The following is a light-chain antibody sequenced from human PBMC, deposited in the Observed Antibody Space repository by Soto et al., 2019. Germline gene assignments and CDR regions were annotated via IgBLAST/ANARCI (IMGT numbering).Light chain of an antibody. Sequence: DIQMTQSPSSLSASVGDRFTITCQASQDIKKNLNWYQQRPGKAPKLLIYKASTLKSGVPSRFSGSGSGTEFTLTISSLQPDDFATYYCQHYNSYSEAFGQGTKVDIK. J-gene: IGKJ1*01. CDR1: QDIKKN. V-gene: IGKV1-5*03. CDR2: KAS. CDR3: QHYNSYSEA.